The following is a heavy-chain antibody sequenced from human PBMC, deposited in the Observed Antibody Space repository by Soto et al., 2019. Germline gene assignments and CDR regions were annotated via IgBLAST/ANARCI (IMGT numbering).Heavy chain of an antibody. CDR2: IYHSGST. D-gene: IGHD3-22*01. J-gene: IGHJ4*02. CDR1: GVSISSSNW. Sequence: SETLSLTCAVSGVSISSSNWLSWVRQPPGKGLEWIGEIYHSGSTNYNPSLKSRVTISVDKSKNQFSLKLSSVTAADTAVYYCARGSYDYYDSSGYYTRGGIDYWGQGTLVTVSS. CDR3: ARGSYDYYDSSGYYTRGGIDY. V-gene: IGHV4-4*02.